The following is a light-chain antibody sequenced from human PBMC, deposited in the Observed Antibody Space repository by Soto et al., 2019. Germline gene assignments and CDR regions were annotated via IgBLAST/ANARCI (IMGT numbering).Light chain of an antibody. Sequence: EIVLTQSPGTLYLSPGERATLSCRASQTVSSSYLAWYQQKPGQAPRLLIYGASTRAAGIPDRFSGSGSGTDFTLTISRLEPEDFAVYYCQQYGRSPPVKFGQGTKVEIK. CDR3: QQYGRSPPVK. J-gene: IGKJ1*01. V-gene: IGKV3-20*01. CDR2: GAS. CDR1: QTVSSSY.